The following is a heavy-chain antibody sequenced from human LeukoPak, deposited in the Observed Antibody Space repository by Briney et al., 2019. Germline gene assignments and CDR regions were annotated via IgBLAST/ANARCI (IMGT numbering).Heavy chain of an antibody. CDR3: ARYPYSTSSWSDP. CDR2: IYSGGGT. V-gene: IGHV3-66*01. CDR1: GLTVSSDY. Sequence: PGGSLRLSCAASGLTVSSDYMSWVRQAPGKGLEWVSVIYSGGGTYYADSVSGRFTISRNNSKNTLYLQLNSLRAEDTAVYYCARYPYSTSSWSDPWGQGTLVTVSS. J-gene: IGHJ5*02. D-gene: IGHD6-6*01.